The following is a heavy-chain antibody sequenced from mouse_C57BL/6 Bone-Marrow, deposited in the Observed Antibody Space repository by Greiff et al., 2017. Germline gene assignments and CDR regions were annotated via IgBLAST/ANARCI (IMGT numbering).Heavy chain of an antibody. CDR1: GYTFTSYG. Sequence: QVQLQQSGAELARPGASVKLSCKASGYTFTSYGISWVKQRTGQGLEWIGEIYPRSGNTYYNEKFKGKATLTADKSSSTTYMGLRSLTSEDSAVYFCARCAYYSNYDAMDYWGQGTSVTVSS. CDR3: ARCAYYSNYDAMDY. V-gene: IGHV1-81*01. J-gene: IGHJ4*01. D-gene: IGHD2-5*01. CDR2: IYPRSGNT.